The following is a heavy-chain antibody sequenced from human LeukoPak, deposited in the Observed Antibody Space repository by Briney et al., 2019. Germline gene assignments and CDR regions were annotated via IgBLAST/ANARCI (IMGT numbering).Heavy chain of an antibody. J-gene: IGHJ4*02. CDR1: GFTFSSYS. CDR2: ISSGSGTM. CDR3: ARNNRYSNSPIEY. D-gene: IGHD6-13*01. V-gene: IGHV3-48*02. Sequence: PGGSLRLSCTASGFTFSSYSMNWVRQAPGKGLEWVSYISSGSGTMYYADSVKGRFTISRDNAKNSLYLQMNNLRDEDTAVYYCARNNRYSNSPIEYWGQGTLVTVSA.